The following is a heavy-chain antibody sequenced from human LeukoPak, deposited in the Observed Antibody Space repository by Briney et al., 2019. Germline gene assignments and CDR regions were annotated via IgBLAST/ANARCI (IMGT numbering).Heavy chain of an antibody. CDR1: GYTFTGYY. CDR2: INPNSGDT. V-gene: IGHV1-2*02. Sequence: ASVKVSCKTSGYTFTGYYMHWVRQAPGQGLEWMGWINPNSGDTDYAQKFQGRVTMTRDTSISTAYMELSRLRSDNTAVYCCARDAYSSGWYPDYWGQGTLVTVSS. CDR3: ARDAYSSGWYPDY. D-gene: IGHD6-19*01. J-gene: IGHJ4*02.